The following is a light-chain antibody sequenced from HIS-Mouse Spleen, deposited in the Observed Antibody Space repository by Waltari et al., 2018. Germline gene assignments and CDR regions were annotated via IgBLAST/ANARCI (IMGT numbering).Light chain of an antibody. CDR2: AAS. CDR1: QGISSY. J-gene: IGKJ1*01. V-gene: IGKV1-9*01. CDR3: QQLNSYPPT. Sequence: DIQSTQSPPFPSASLRYRATITCRASQGISSYLAWYQQKPGKAPKLLIYAASTLQSGVPSRFSGSGSGTEFTLTISSLQPEDFATYYCQQLNSYPPTCGQGTKVEIK.